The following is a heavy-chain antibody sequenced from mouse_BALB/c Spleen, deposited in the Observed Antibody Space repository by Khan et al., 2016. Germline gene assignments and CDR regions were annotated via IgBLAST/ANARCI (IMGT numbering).Heavy chain of an antibody. V-gene: IGHV1S41*01. CDR2: IAPGSGNT. Sequence: DLVKPGASVKLSCKASGYTFTSYWINWIKQRPGQGLEWIGRIAPGSGNTYYNEMFKGKATLTVDTSSSTAYIQLSSLSSGDSAVYFYTREETVPLVDCWGQGTSVTVSS. D-gene: IGHD1-1*01. CDR3: TREETVPLVDC. J-gene: IGHJ4*01. CDR1: GYTFTSYW.